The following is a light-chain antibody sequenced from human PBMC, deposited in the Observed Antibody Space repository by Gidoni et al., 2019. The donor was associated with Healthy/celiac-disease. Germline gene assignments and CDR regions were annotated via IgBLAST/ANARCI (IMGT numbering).Light chain of an antibody. CDR2: DAA. CDR3: QLSST. V-gene: IGKV3-11*01. CDR1: QSVSSY. Sequence: EIVLTQSPATLSLSPGERATLSCSASQSVSSYLAWYQQKPGQAPRLLIYDAANRATGIPARFGGSGSGTDFTLTISSLEPEDFAVYYCQLSSTFXQXTRLXIK. J-gene: IGKJ2*01.